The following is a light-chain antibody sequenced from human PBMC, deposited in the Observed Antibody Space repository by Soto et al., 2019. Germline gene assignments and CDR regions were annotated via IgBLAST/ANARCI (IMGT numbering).Light chain of an antibody. CDR2: GAS. CDR1: QSVSGSY. J-gene: IGKJ2*01. Sequence: EIVLTQSPGTLSLSPGERAALSCRASQSVSGSYLAWYQQKPGQAPRLLIYGASSRATGIPDRFSGSGSGTDFTLTISRLEPEDFAVYYCQQYGSSPPYTFGQGTKREIK. CDR3: QQYGSSPPYT. V-gene: IGKV3-20*01.